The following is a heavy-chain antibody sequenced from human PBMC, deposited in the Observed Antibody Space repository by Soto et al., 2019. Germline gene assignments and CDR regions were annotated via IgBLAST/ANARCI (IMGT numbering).Heavy chain of an antibody. Sequence: EVQLLESGGGLVQPGGSLSLSCAASGLTFSSYGMSWVRQAPGKGLDWVSGISGGGGSTYYADSVKGRFTISRDNAKDTLYLQMISPRAGDTAVYYCAPRRAPWCSSTDCYGVFAYWGQGTLVTVSS. CDR3: APRRAPWCSSTDCYGVFAY. CDR1: GLTFSSYG. CDR2: ISGGGGST. J-gene: IGHJ4*02. D-gene: IGHD2-2*01. V-gene: IGHV3-23*01.